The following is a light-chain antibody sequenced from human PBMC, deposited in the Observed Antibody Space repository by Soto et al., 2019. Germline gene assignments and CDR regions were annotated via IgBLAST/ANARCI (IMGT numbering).Light chain of an antibody. CDR2: AAS. V-gene: IGKV1-9*01. CDR3: QQLNTYPRT. CDR1: QGISSY. J-gene: IGKJ3*01. Sequence: IHLTQSPSSLSASVGDRVIITCRASQGISSYLAWYQQKPGKAPKLLIYAASTLQSGVPSRFSGSGSGTDFTLTISSLQPEDFATYYCQQLNTYPRTFGPGTKVDIK.